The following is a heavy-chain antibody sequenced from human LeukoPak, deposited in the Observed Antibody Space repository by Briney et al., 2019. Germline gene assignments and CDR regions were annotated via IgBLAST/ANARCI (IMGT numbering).Heavy chain of an antibody. CDR2: FYNSGRT. Sequence: SESLSPTCTVSGGSISSGSYYWNWIRQPAGKGLEWIGRFYNSGRTNFNPSLKSRVTISADTSKNQFSLKVRSVTAADTAVYYCARGDLKSDWFDPWGQGTLVTVSS. D-gene: IGHD3-3*01. CDR3: ARGDLKSDWFDP. J-gene: IGHJ5*02. V-gene: IGHV4-61*02. CDR1: GGSISSGSYY.